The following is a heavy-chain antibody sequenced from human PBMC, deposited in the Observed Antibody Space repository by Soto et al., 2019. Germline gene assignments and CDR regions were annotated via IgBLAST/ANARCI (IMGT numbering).Heavy chain of an antibody. Sequence: EVQLLESGGDLVQPGGSLRLSCAASGSTFSNYGMTWVRQAPGKGLEWVSSIRNTIDDTYYADSVEGRFTISRDNSKNTLYLQMNDLRAEDTAMYYCVKKFDDRRTTFWFDTWGQGTLVTVSS. J-gene: IGHJ5*02. CDR1: GSTFSNYG. V-gene: IGHV3-23*01. CDR3: VKKFDDRRTTFWFDT. CDR2: IRNTIDDT. D-gene: IGHD4-17*01.